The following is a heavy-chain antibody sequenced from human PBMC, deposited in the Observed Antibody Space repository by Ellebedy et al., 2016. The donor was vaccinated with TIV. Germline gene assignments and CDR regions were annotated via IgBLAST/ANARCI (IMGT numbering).Heavy chain of an antibody. V-gene: IGHV3-49*03. CDR2: IRSNTYGGTA. Sequence: PGGSLRLSCTTSGFTFGDFALTWFRQAPGMGLEWVGLIRSNTYGGTAEYAASVKDRFTISRDDSKDTLYLEMNNLKTEDTGIYYCTTNPGTWGDFWGPGTLVTVSS. J-gene: IGHJ4*02. CDR1: GFTFGDFA. CDR3: TTNPGTWGDF. D-gene: IGHD3-16*01.